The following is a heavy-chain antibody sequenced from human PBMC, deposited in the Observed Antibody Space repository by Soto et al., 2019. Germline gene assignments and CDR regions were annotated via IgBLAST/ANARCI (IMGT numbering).Heavy chain of an antibody. CDR3: ANIPGISGNYGMDV. CDR1: GLIFSSHA. Sequence: GGSLRLSCTASGLIFSSHAMSWVRQAPGKGLEWVSAVSGSGGTAYYADSVKGRFTMSRDNSKNTLFLQMNSLRGEDTAVYYCANIPGISGNYGMDVWGQGTTVTVPS. J-gene: IGHJ6*02. D-gene: IGHD6-13*01. V-gene: IGHV3-23*01. CDR2: VSGSGGTA.